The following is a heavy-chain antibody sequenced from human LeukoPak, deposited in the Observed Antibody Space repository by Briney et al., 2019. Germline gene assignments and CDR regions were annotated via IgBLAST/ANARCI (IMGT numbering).Heavy chain of an antibody. CDR2: IGSSSTYI. CDR3: ARDLGFRGSFDY. CDR1: GFTFSTYT. V-gene: IGHV3-21*01. D-gene: IGHD1-26*01. J-gene: IGHJ4*02. Sequence: GGSLRLSCAASGFTFSTYTMNWVRQAPGKGLEWVSTIGSSSTYIYYANSVKGRFTISRDNSKNTLYLQMNSLRAEDTAVYYCARDLGFRGSFDYWGQGTLVTVSS.